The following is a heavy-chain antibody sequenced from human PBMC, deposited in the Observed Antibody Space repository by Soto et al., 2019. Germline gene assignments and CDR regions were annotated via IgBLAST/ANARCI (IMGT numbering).Heavy chain of an antibody. J-gene: IGHJ6*02. CDR3: ARQEYYSDSGNYHNDGMAV. CDR1: GYSFTNYW. V-gene: IGHV5-51*01. Sequence: GESLKISCEGSGYSFTNYWIGWVRQMPGKGLEWMGIIYPGDSDTRYSPSFQGQVTISADKSINTAYLQWSSLKASDTAMYYCARQEYYSDSGNYHNDGMAVSGQRTTVTVSS. D-gene: IGHD3-10*01. CDR2: IYPGDSDT.